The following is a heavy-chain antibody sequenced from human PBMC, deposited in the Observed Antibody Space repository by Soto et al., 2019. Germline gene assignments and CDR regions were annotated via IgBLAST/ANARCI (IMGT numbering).Heavy chain of an antibody. J-gene: IGHJ5*02. CDR3: ARHLGYCSGGSCYGNWFDP. Sequence: PGESLKISCKGSGYSFTSYCIGWVRQMPGKGLEWMGIIHPGDSDTRYSPSFQGQVTISADKSISTAYLQWSSLKASDTAMYYCARHLGYCSGGSCYGNWFDPWGQGTLVTVSS. V-gene: IGHV5-51*01. D-gene: IGHD2-15*01. CDR1: GYSFTSYC. CDR2: IHPGDSDT.